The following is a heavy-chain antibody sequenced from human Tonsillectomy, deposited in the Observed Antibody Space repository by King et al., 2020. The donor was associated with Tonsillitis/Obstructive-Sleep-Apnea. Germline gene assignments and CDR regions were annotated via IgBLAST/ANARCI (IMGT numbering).Heavy chain of an antibody. V-gene: IGHV1-69*09. Sequence: LQLVQSGAEVKKPGSSVKVSCKASGGTFNSYGITWVRQAPGQGLEWMGRIIPMIGITNYAQKLQDRVTITADKSTSTAYMELNSLRSEDTAVYYCARDQGYCSTSRCYKPFDYWGQGTPVTVSS. CDR2: IIPMIGIT. CDR3: ARDQGYCSTSRCYKPFDY. CDR1: GGTFNSYG. J-gene: IGHJ4*02. D-gene: IGHD2-2*02.